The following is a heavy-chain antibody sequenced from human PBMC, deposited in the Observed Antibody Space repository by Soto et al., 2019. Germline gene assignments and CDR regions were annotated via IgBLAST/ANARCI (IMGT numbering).Heavy chain of an antibody. CDR2: IKQDGSEK. CDR1: GFTFSSYW. J-gene: IGHJ1*01. D-gene: IGHD2-2*01. Sequence: GGSLRLSCAASGFTFSSYWMSWVRQAPGKGLEWVANIKQDGSEKYYVDSVKGRFTISRDNAKNSLYLQMNSLRAEDTAVYYCARAPARGDPGLYFQHWGQGTLVTVSS. V-gene: IGHV3-7*01. CDR3: ARAPARGDPGLYFQH.